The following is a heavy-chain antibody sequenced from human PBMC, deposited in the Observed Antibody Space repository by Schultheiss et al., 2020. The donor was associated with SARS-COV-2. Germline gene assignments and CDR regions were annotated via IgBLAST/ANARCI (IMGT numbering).Heavy chain of an antibody. Sequence: GASLKISCAASGFTFSSYAMHWVRQAPGKGLEYVSAISSNGGSTYYANSVKGRFTISRDNSKNTLYLQMGSLRAEDMAVYYCASRRGDYWGQGTLVTVSS. J-gene: IGHJ4*02. CDR3: ASRRGDY. V-gene: IGHV3-64*01. CDR2: ISSNGGST. D-gene: IGHD1-14*01. CDR1: GFTFSSYA.